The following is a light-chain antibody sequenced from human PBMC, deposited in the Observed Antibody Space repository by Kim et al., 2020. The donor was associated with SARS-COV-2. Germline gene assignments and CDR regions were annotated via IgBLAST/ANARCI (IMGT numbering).Light chain of an antibody. J-gene: IGLJ2*01. CDR1: NIGSKS. CDR2: YDS. CDR3: QVWDSSSDHVV. Sequence: APGKRARITCGGNNIGSKSVHWYQQKQGQAPVLVIYYDSDRPSGIPERFSGSNSGNTATLTISRVEAGDEADYYCQVWDSSSDHVVFGGGTQLTVL. V-gene: IGLV3-21*04.